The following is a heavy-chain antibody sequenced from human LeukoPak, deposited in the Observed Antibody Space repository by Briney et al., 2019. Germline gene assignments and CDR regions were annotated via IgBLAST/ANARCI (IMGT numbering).Heavy chain of an antibody. D-gene: IGHD5-12*01. V-gene: IGHV3-15*07. CDR2: IKSEIDGGAT. Sequence: GGSLRLTCAASGFTFSNTWMNWVRQAPGKGLEWVGRIKSEIDGGATDYASPVQGRFTISRDDSQATLYLQMNSLKTEDTAVYYCTTGGSVIVAGTRAFDIWGQGTMVTVSS. CDR3: TTGGSVIVAGTRAFDI. J-gene: IGHJ3*02. CDR1: GFTFSNTW.